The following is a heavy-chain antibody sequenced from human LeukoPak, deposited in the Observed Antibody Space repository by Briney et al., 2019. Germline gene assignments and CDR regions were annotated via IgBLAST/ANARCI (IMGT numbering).Heavy chain of an antibody. D-gene: IGHD3-10*01. J-gene: IGHJ4*02. Sequence: PGGSLRLSCVASGFSFSGYGMSWVRQAPGKGLEWVSAIGRDGGNIHYADSVKGRFTIYRDNSRYTLYLEVNSLRAEDTAVYYCAKDRGWFGGSLANFDYWGQGTLVTVSS. CDR2: IGRDGGNI. CDR1: GFSFSGYG. V-gene: IGHV3-23*01. CDR3: AKDRGWFGGSLANFDY.